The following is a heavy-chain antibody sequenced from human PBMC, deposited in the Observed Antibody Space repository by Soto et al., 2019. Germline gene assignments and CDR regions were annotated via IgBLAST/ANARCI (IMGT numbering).Heavy chain of an antibody. J-gene: IGHJ6*03. D-gene: IGHD3-16*01. Sequence: EVQLLESGGGLVQPGGSLRLSCAASGFTFGTYAMKWLRQAPGRGLECVSFISGSGRTTYYADSVKGRFTVSRDNSKNTMHRQMNSLRAEDTALYYCAKLRGPSYSYDYMDVWGKGTKVTVSS. CDR2: ISGSGRTT. V-gene: IGHV3-23*01. CDR1: GFTFGTYA. CDR3: AKLRGPSYSYDYMDV.